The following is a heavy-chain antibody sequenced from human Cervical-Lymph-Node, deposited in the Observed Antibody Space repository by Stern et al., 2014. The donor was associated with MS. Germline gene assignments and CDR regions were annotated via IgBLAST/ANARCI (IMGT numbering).Heavy chain of an antibody. Sequence: QVTLRESGPALVKPTQTLTLTCTFSGFSLTTSAMCVSWIRQPPGKALEXLALIDWDDDKYYNTSLKPRPTTPKDPPKTQVPLALPNRAPGDPATYCCPRGRWDSRRWYYFDYWGQGTLATVSS. CDR2: IDWDDDK. D-gene: IGHD6-13*01. CDR3: PRGRWDSRRWYYFDY. V-gene: IGHV2-70*01. CDR1: GFSLTTSAMC. J-gene: IGHJ4*02.